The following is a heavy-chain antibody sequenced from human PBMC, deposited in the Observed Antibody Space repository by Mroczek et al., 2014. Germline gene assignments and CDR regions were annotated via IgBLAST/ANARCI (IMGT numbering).Heavy chain of an antibody. D-gene: IGHD2-15*01. CDR1: GYTFTSYD. V-gene: IGHV1-8*01. Sequence: VQLVQSGAEVKKPGASVKVSCKASGYTFTSYDINWVRQATGQGLEWMGWMNPNSGNTGYAQKFQGRVTMTRNTSISTAYMELSSLRSEDTAVYYCARGRIRGGGSCYPSLFRGFVCGMDVWGQGTTVTVSS. CDR2: MNPNSGNT. CDR3: ARGRIRGGGSCYPSLFRGFVCGMDV. J-gene: IGHJ6*02.